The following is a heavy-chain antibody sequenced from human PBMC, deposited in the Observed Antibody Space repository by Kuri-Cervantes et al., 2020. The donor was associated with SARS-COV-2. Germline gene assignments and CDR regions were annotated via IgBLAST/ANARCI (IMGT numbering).Heavy chain of an antibody. V-gene: IGHV3-30-3*01. CDR2: ISYDGSNK. D-gene: IGHD5-24*01. J-gene: IGHJ3*02. Sequence: GESLKISCAASGFIFSSYAMHWVRQAPGKGLEWVAVISYDGSNKYYADSVKGRFTISRDNSKNTLYLQMNSLRAEDTAVYYCARGWDAFDIWGQGTMVTVSS. CDR3: ARGWDAFDI. CDR1: GFIFSSYA.